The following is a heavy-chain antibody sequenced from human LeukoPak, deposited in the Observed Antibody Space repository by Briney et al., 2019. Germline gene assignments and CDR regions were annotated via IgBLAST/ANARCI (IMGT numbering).Heavy chain of an antibody. V-gene: IGHV3-30*18. D-gene: IGHD3-22*01. CDR1: GFTFSSYG. Sequence: GGSLRLSCAASGFTFSSYGMHWVRRAPGEGLEWVAVISYDGSNKYYADSVKGRFTISRDNSKNTLYLQMNSLRAEDTAVYYCAKDHPDYYDSSGLFDYWGQGTLVTVSS. J-gene: IGHJ4*02. CDR3: AKDHPDYYDSSGLFDY. CDR2: ISYDGSNK.